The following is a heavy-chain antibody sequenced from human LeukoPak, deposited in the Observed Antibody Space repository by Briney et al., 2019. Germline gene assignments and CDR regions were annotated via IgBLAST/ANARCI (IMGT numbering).Heavy chain of an antibody. Sequence: PGGSLEPPCEASGFTFISYGMPWVRQAPGKGLEWVAVIWYDGSNKYYADSVKGRFTISRDNSKNTLYLQMNSLRAEDTAVYYCARDMADWGQGTLVTVSS. D-gene: IGHD3-10*01. J-gene: IGHJ4*02. CDR1: GFTFISYG. CDR3: ARDMAD. CDR2: IWYDGSNK. V-gene: IGHV3-33*01.